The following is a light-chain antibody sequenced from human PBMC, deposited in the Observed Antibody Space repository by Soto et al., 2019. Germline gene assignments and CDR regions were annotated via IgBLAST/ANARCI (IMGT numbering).Light chain of an antibody. J-gene: IGLJ1*01. V-gene: IGLV1-40*01. CDR3: QSYDSSLSGYV. Sequence: QSVLTQPPSMSGAPGQRVIISCTGSSSNIGAGYDVHWYQQLPGTAPKVLIYGNTNRPSGVPDRFSGSKSGTSASLAITGLQAEDEADYYCQSYDSSLSGYVFGTGTKVTVL. CDR1: SSNIGAGYD. CDR2: GNT.